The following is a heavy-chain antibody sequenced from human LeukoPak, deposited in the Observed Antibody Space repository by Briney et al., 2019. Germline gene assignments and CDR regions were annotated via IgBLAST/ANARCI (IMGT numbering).Heavy chain of an antibody. Sequence: ASVKVSCKASGYTFTGYYMHWVRQAPGHGLAWMGWINPNRGGTHYVQKFQGRVTMTRATSISTAYMELSRLRSDDTAVYYCARVRRTGWEPLAYWGQGTLVTVSS. J-gene: IGHJ4*02. CDR2: INPNRGGT. D-gene: IGHD1-26*01. CDR1: GYTFTGYY. CDR3: ARVRRTGWEPLAY. V-gene: IGHV1-2*02.